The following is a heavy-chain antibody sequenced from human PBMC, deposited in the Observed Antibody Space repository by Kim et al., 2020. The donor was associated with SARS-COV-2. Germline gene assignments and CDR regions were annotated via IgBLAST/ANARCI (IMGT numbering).Heavy chain of an antibody. J-gene: IGHJ4*02. CDR3: ARDRIAAAGSIDY. V-gene: IGHV6-1*01. Sequence: YAVSVKSRITINPDTYKNQFSLQLNSVTPEDTAVYYCARDRIAAAGSIDYWGQGTLVTVSS. D-gene: IGHD6-13*01.